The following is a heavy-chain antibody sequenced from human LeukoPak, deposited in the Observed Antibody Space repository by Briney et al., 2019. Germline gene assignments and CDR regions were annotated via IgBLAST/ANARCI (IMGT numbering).Heavy chain of an antibody. Sequence: GGSLRLSCAAPGFTFSSYEMNWVRQAPGKGLEWVSYINNGGSIIYYADSVKGRFTISRDNAKNSLYLQMNSLRAEDTAVYYCARQGLSGYAFDIWGQGTMVTVSS. V-gene: IGHV3-48*03. CDR1: GFTFSSYE. D-gene: IGHD3-22*01. CDR3: ARQGLSGYAFDI. J-gene: IGHJ3*02. CDR2: INNGGSII.